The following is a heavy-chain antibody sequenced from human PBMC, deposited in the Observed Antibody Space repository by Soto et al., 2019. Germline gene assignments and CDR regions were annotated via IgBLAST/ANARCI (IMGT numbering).Heavy chain of an antibody. D-gene: IGHD5-12*01. CDR1: GGSISSYY. CDR2: IYYSRST. CDR3: ARGPGEYSGYDWYYFDY. V-gene: IGHV4-59*01. J-gene: IGHJ4*02. Sequence: SETLSLTCTVSGGSISSYYWSWIRQPPGKGLEWIGYIYYSRSTNYNHSLKSRVTISVDTSKNQFSLKMSSVTAADTAVYYCARGPGEYSGYDWYYFDYWGQGTLVTVSS.